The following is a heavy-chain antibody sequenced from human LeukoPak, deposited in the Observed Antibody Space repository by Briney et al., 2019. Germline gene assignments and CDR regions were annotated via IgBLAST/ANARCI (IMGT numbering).Heavy chain of an antibody. CDR3: EYLGENDDLDGMDV. CDR1: GGSFSGYY. Sequence: SETLSLTCAVYGGSFSGYYWSWIRQPPGKGLEWIGEINHSGSTNYNPSLKSRVTISVDTSKNQFSLKLSSVTAADTAVYCCEYLGENDDLDGMDVWGQGTTVTVSS. V-gene: IGHV4-34*01. CDR2: INHSGST. D-gene: IGHD2-2*01. J-gene: IGHJ6*02.